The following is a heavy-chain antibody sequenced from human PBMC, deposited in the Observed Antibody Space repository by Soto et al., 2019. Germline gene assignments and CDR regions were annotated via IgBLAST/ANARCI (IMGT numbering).Heavy chain of an antibody. D-gene: IGHD6-6*01. CDR1: GSSIDYFY. V-gene: IGHV4-59*01. CDR3: AREASEQLGSSYY. CDR2: VYYSGST. Sequence: SETLSLTCSVSGSSIDYFYWIWLRQPPGKGLEWIGFVYYSGSTSYNPSLKSRVTMSVDRTKNQFSLNLSSMTAADTAMYYCAREASEQLGSSYYWGQGTLVTVSS. J-gene: IGHJ4*02.